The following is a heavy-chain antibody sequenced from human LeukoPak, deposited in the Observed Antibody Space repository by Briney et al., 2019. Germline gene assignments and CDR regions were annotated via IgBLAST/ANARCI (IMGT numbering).Heavy chain of an antibody. J-gene: IGHJ6*04. D-gene: IGHD4-17*01. V-gene: IGHV4-34*01. CDR1: GGSFSGYY. CDR3: ARESVTTPGPYYGMDV. CDR2: INHSGST. Sequence: SETLSLTCAVYGGSFSGYYWSWIRQPPGKGLEWIGEINHSGSTNYNPSLKSRVTISVDTSKNQFSLKLSSVTAADTAVYYCARESVTTPGPYYGMDVWGKGTMVTVSS.